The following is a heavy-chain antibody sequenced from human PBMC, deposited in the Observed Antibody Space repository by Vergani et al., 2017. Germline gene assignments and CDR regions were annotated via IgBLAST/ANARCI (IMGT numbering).Heavy chain of an antibody. Sequence: EVQLVQSGAEVKKPGESLKISCQGSGYSITNYWIAWVRQRPGKGLEWMGIIYAGDSDVRYSPSFQGQVTMSVDKSLSTAYLQWSSLKASDTAMYYCARIYDFWSGYEYYFDYWGQGTLVTVSS. CDR2: IYAGDSDV. D-gene: IGHD3-3*01. V-gene: IGHV5-51*03. J-gene: IGHJ4*02. CDR3: ARIYDFWSGYEYYFDY. CDR1: GYSITNYW.